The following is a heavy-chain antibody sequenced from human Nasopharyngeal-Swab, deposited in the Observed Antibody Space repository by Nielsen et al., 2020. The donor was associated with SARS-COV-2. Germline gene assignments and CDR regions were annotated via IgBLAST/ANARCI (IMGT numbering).Heavy chain of an antibody. V-gene: IGHV3-21*01. J-gene: IGHJ4*02. Sequence: LSLTCAASGFTFSSYSMNWVRQAPGKGLEWVSSISSSSSYIYYADSVKGRFTISRDNAKNSLYLQMNSLRAEDTAVYYCARGGGSYLHFDYWGQGTRVTVSS. CDR3: ARGGGSYLHFDY. CDR2: ISSSSSYI. D-gene: IGHD1-26*01. CDR1: GFTFSSYS.